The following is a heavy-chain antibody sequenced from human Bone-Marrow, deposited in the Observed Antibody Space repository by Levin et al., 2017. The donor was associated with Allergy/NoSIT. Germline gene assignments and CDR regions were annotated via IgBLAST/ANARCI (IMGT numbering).Heavy chain of an antibody. V-gene: IGHV4-38-2*02. CDR1: GYSISSGYY. CDR3: ARAQAPYDILTGYSY. Sequence: SQTLSLTCTVSGYSISSGYYWGWIRQPPGKGLEWIGSIYHSGSTYYNPSLKSRVTISVDTSKNQFSLKLSSVTAADTAVYYCARAQAPYDILTGYSYWGQGTLVTVSS. J-gene: IGHJ4*02. D-gene: IGHD3-9*01. CDR2: IYHSGST.